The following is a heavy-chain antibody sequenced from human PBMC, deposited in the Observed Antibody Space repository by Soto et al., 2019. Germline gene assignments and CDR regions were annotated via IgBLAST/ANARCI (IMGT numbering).Heavy chain of an antibody. J-gene: IGHJ4*02. Sequence: PGGSLRLSCAASGFTFSSYAMSWVRQAPGKGLEWVSAISGSGGSTYYADSVKGRFTISRDNSKNTLYLQMNSLRAEDTAVYYCAKNNVGSIKKHNFDYWGQGTLVTVSS. D-gene: IGHD3-3*02. CDR1: GFTFSSYA. CDR2: ISGSGGST. CDR3: AKNNVGSIKKHNFDY. V-gene: IGHV3-23*01.